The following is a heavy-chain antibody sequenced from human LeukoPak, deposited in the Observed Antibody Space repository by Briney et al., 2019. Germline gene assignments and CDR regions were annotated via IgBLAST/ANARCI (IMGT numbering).Heavy chain of an antibody. V-gene: IGHV3-48*01. CDR2: ITATSNTR. Sequence: GGSLRLSYAASGFTFSSYTMNWVRQAPGKGLEWISSITATSNTRQYADSVEGRVSISRDNVKNSMYLQMNSLRAEDTAVYYCARDAGLRSNGYNPFDYWGQGILVTVSS. CDR3: ARDAGLRSNGYNPFDY. CDR1: GFTFSSYT. J-gene: IGHJ4*02. D-gene: IGHD5-24*01.